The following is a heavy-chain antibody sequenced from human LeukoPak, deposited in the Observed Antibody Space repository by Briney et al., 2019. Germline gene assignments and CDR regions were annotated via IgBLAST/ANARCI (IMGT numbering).Heavy chain of an antibody. CDR1: GGSISSGGYY. D-gene: IGHD6-13*01. V-gene: IGHV4-31*03. J-gene: IGHJ4*02. CDR3: ARGHSSSWLFDS. Sequence: PSETLSPTCTVSGGSISSGGYYWSWIRQHPGKGLEWIGYIYYSGSTYYNSPLKSRVTISVDTSKNQFSLKLSSVTAADTAVYYCARGHSSSWLFDSWGQGTLVSVSS. CDR2: IYYSGST.